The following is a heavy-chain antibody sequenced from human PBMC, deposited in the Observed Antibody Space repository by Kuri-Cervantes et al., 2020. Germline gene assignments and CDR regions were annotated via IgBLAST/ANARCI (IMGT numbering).Heavy chain of an antibody. V-gene: IGHV1-18*01. CDR3: ARDHDWNDELGAFDI. Sequence: ASVKVSCKVSGYTLTELSMHWVRQAPGQGLEWMGWISAYNGNTNYAQKLQGRVTMTTDTSTSTAYMELRSLRSDDTAVYYCARDHDWNDELGAFDIWGQGTMVTVSS. J-gene: IGHJ3*02. CDR2: ISAYNGNT. D-gene: IGHD1-1*01. CDR1: GYTLTELS.